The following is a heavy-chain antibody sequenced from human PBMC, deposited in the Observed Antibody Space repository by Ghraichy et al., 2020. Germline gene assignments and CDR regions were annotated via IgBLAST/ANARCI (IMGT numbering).Heavy chain of an antibody. J-gene: IGHJ4*02. V-gene: IGHV3-7*04. D-gene: IGHD6-19*01. CDR2: IKQDGSEK. CDR3: ARVESSGWYGAFDY. Sequence: ETLSLTCAASGFTFRSKWMSWVRQAPGKGLEWVANIKQDGSEKYYVDSVKGRFTISRDNSENSVYLEMNSLRAEDTAVYYCARVESSGWYGAFDYWGQGVLVTVSS. CDR1: GFTFRSKW.